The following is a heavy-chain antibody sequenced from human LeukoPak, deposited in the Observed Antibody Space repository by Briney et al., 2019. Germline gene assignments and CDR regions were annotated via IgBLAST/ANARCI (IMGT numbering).Heavy chain of an antibody. CDR2: ISGSGGST. J-gene: IGHJ4*02. V-gene: IGHV3-23*01. CDR1: GFTFSSYA. Sequence: GGSLRLSCAASGFTFSSYAMSWVRQAPGKGLEWVSAISGSGGSTYYADSVKGRFTISRDNSKNTLYLQMNSLRAEDMAVYYCARFYCSSTSCYTRPFDYWGQGTLVTVSS. D-gene: IGHD2-2*02. CDR3: ARFYCSSTSCYTRPFDY.